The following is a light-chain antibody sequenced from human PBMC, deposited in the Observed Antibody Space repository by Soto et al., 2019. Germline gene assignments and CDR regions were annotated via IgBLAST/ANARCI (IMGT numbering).Light chain of an antibody. J-gene: IGKJ4*01. CDR3: QQRSNWPPLT. CDR2: DAS. Sequence: EIVLTQSPATLSLSPGERATLSCRASQSVSSYLAWYQQKPGQAPRLLISDASNRATGIPARFSGSGSGTDFTLTITSLEPDDFAVYYCQQRSNWPPLTFGGGTKVEIK. CDR1: QSVSSY. V-gene: IGKV3-11*01.